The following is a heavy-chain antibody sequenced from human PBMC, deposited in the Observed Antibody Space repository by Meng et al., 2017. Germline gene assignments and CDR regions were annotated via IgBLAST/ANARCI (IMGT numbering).Heavy chain of an antibody. CDR1: GYTFTSYA. D-gene: IGHD2-15*01. Sequence: QVHVLLSGSEVKEPGASLKVSCKASGYTFTSYAMHWVRQAPGQSLEWMGWLNAGNGDTKYSQKFQGRVTITRDSSASTAYMELSSLRSEDTAVYYCARDSCTGGICYRGSFDYWAQGTLVTVSS. CDR3: ARDSCTGGICYRGSFDY. CDR2: LNAGNGDT. V-gene: IGHV1-3*01. J-gene: IGHJ4*02.